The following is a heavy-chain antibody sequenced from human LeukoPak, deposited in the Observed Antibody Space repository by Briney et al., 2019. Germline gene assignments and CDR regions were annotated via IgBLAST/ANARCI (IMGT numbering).Heavy chain of an antibody. Sequence: SETLSLTCTVSGGSISSYYWSWIRQPPGKGLEWIGYIYYSGSTNYNPSLKSRLTISVDTSKNQFSLKLSSVTAADTAVYYCARDGGQTVAGPDAFDIWGQGTMVTVSS. CDR1: GGSISSYY. CDR3: ARDGGQTVAGPDAFDI. J-gene: IGHJ3*02. CDR2: IYYSGST. D-gene: IGHD6-19*01. V-gene: IGHV4-59*01.